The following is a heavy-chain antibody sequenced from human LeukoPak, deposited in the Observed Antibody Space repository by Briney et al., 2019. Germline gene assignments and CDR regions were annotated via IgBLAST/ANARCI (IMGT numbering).Heavy chain of an antibody. D-gene: IGHD6-19*01. CDR3: VRDNKGIAVSAAFDI. V-gene: IGHV6-1*01. Sequence: SQTLSLTCALSLESVSSNSATCNWLRPSPSIGIEWLGCTYYRYKWSNDYAVSVKGRIMINPDTSKNQFSLQLNSVTPEDTAVYYCVRDNKGIAVSAAFDIWGQGTMVTVSS. CDR2: TYYRYKWSN. J-gene: IGHJ3*02. CDR1: LESVSSNSAT.